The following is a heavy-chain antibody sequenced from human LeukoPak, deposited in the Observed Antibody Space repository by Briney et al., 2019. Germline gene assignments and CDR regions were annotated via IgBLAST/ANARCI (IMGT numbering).Heavy chain of an antibody. CDR1: VYTFTGYY. J-gene: IGHJ3*02. Sequence: ASVKVSCKASVYTFTGYYMHWVRQAPGQGLERMGRINPNSGGTNYAQKFQGRVTMTRDTSISTAYMELSRLRSDDTAVYYCARDQYDYVWGSYRYTPNDAFDIWGQGTMVTVSS. V-gene: IGHV1-2*06. D-gene: IGHD3-16*02. CDR2: INPNSGGT. CDR3: ARDQYDYVWGSYRYTPNDAFDI.